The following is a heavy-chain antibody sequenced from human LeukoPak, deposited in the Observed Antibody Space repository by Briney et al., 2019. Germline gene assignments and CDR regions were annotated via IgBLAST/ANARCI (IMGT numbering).Heavy chain of an antibody. Sequence: SETLSLTCTVSGASISGSGYYWGWIRQPPGKGLEWIGSIYSSGSTYYNASLQSRVTISIETSKNQISLRLNSVTAADTAVYYCARDTGIAVAGLFDYWGQGTLVTVSS. CDR2: IYSSGST. J-gene: IGHJ4*02. CDR1: GASISGSGYY. V-gene: IGHV4-39*07. CDR3: ARDTGIAVAGLFDY. D-gene: IGHD6-19*01.